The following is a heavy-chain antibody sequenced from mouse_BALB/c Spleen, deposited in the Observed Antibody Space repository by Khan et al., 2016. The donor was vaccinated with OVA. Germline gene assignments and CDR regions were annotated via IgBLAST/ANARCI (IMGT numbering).Heavy chain of an antibody. V-gene: IGHV3-2*02. Sequence: VRLQQSGPGLVKPSQSLSLTCTVTGYSITSDYAWNWLRQFPGNKLEWMGYISSSGSTNYTPALKSRISITRDTSKNQFFLQLNSVTTEDTATYYCARDGSRYNYAMDYWGQGTSVTVSS. J-gene: IGHJ4*01. CDR2: ISSSGST. CDR3: ARDGSRYNYAMDY. D-gene: IGHD2-3*01. CDR1: GYSITSDYA.